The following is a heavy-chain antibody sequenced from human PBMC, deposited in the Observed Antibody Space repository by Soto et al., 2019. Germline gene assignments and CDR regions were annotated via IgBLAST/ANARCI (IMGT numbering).Heavy chain of an antibody. D-gene: IGHD3-22*01. CDR1: GFTFSSYW. J-gene: IGHJ4*02. CDR3: ARAVLPYHYDSSGQAFDY. CDR2: IKQEESEK. V-gene: IGHV3-7*03. Sequence: GGSLRLSCVASGFTFSSYWMGWVRQAPGELGEWVANIKQEESEKYYAHYVKGRFTMSRDKATNSVYLQMNSLRAEDTAVYYCARAVLPYHYDSSGQAFDYWGQGTLVTVSS.